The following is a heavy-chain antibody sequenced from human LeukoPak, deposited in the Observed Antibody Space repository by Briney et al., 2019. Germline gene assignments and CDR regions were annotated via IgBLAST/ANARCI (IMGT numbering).Heavy chain of an antibody. D-gene: IGHD5-18*01. Sequence: GGSLRLSCAASGFTFSSYWMSWVRQAPGKGLERVANIKQDGSEKYYVDSVKGRFTISRDNAKNSLYLQMNSLRAEDTAVYYCARDKTGYSYGYFDYWGQGTLVTVSS. CDR2: IKQDGSEK. V-gene: IGHV3-7*01. CDR3: ARDKTGYSYGYFDY. CDR1: GFTFSSYW. J-gene: IGHJ4*02.